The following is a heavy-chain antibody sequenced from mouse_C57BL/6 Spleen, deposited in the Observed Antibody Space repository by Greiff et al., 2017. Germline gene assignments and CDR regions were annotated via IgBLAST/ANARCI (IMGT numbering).Heavy chain of an antibody. CDR2: IHPNSGST. CDR1: GYTFTSYW. J-gene: IGHJ2*01. Sequence: VQLQQPGAELVKPGASVKLSCKASGYTFTSYWMHWVKQRPGQGLEWIGMIHPNSGSTNYNEKFKSKATLTVDKSSSTAYIQLSSLTSEDSAVYYCARKDYGNCYYFDYWGQGTTLTVSS. CDR3: ARKDYGNCYYFDY. D-gene: IGHD2-1*01. V-gene: IGHV1-64*01.